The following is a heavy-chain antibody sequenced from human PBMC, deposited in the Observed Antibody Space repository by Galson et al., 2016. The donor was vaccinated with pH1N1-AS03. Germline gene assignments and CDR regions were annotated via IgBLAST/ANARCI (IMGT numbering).Heavy chain of an antibody. CDR1: GFIFTSYT. Sequence: SLRLSCAASGFIFTSYTMHWVRQAPGKGLEWVAVISFDGNNRYYMDSVKGRFSISRDDSKNTLYLQMNSLRAEDTAVYYCAKAAEFAATTYYFEYWGQGTLVTVTS. CDR2: ISFDGNNR. CDR3: AKAAEFAATTYYFEY. V-gene: IGHV3-30*18. J-gene: IGHJ4*02. D-gene: IGHD5-12*01.